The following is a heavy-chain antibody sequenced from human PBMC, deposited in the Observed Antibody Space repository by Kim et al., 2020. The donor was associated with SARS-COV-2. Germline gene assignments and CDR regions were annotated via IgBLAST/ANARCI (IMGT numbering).Heavy chain of an antibody. V-gene: IGHV1-3*01. Sequence: ASVKVSCKASGYTFTSYAMHWVRQAPGQRLEWMGWINAGNGNTKYSQKFQGRVTITRDTSASTAYMELSSLRSEDTAVYYCASNQVLYCSSTSCYDYYYYYGMDVWGQGTTVTVSS. J-gene: IGHJ6*02. CDR3: ASNQVLYCSSTSCYDYYYYYGMDV. CDR2: INAGNGNT. D-gene: IGHD2-2*01. CDR1: GYTFTSYA.